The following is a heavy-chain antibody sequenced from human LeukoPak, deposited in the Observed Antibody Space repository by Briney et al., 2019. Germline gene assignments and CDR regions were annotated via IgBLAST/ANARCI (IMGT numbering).Heavy chain of an antibody. CDR3: AKGSSSWDYFDY. CDR1: GFTFSCCA. D-gene: IGHD6-13*01. V-gene: IGHV3-23*01. Sequence: PGGSLRLSCAASGFTFSCCAMHWVRQAPGKGLEWVSAISGSGGSTYYADSVKGRFTISRDNSKNTLYLQMNSLGAEDTAVYYCAKGSSSWDYFDYWGQGTLVTVSS. J-gene: IGHJ4*02. CDR2: ISGSGGST.